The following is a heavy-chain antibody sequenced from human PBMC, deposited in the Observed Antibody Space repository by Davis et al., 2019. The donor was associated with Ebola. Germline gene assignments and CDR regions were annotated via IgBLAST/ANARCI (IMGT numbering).Heavy chain of an antibody. V-gene: IGHV1-69*13. CDR3: ARAVLEQWLEGVCYFDY. CDR2: IIPIFGTA. J-gene: IGHJ4*02. Sequence: SVKVSCKASGGTFSSYAISWVRQAPGQGLEWMGGIIPIFGTANYAQKFQGRVTITADESTSTAYMELSSLRSEDTAVYYCARAVLEQWLEGVCYFDYWGQGTLVTVSS. CDR1: GGTFSSYA. D-gene: IGHD6-19*01.